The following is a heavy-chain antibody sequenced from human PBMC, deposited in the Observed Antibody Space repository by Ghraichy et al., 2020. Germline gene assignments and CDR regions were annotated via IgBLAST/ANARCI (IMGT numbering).Heavy chain of an antibody. J-gene: IGHJ3*02. CDR1: GLSFNNIGVA. V-gene: IGHV2-5*01. Sequence: SGPTLVKPTQTLNLTCSFSGLSFNNIGVALAWIRQPPGRPLEWLALIYWNDNKRYRPSLESRLTITKDTAKNQAGLTLTNVDPMDTATYYCALRKTHCHGANCYIDAFDTWGQGTLVTVSS. CDR3: ALRKTHCHGANCYIDAFDT. CDR2: IYWNDNK. D-gene: IGHD2-2*02.